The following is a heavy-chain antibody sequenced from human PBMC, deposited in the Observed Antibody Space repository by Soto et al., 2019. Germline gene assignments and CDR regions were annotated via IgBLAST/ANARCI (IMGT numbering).Heavy chain of an antibody. V-gene: IGHV1-69*01. Sequence: QVQLVQSGAEVKKPGSSVKVSCKASGGTFSSYAISWVRQAPGQGLEWMGGIIPIFGTANYAQKFQGRVTITAYDSTRTAYMELSSLRSEDTAAYYCAMEARSFVYYYGMAVWGQGTTVTVSS. CDR3: AMEARSFVYYYGMAV. CDR1: GGTFSSYA. J-gene: IGHJ6*02. CDR2: IIPIFGTA. D-gene: IGHD6-13*01.